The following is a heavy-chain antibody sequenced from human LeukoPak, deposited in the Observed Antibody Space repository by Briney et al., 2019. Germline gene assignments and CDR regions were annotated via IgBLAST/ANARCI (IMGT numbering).Heavy chain of an antibody. V-gene: IGHV4-59*12. CDR1: GGSISSYY. CDR3: ARPLSLGYCSGGSCYGRGAWFDR. D-gene: IGHD2-15*01. CDR2: IYYSGRT. Sequence: SETLSLTCSVSGGSISSYYWSWIRQPPGKGLEWIGYIYYSGRTKYNPSLKSRVTISVDKSKNQFSLKLRSVTAADTAVYYCARPLSLGYCSGGSCYGRGAWFDRWGQGTLVTVSS. J-gene: IGHJ5*02.